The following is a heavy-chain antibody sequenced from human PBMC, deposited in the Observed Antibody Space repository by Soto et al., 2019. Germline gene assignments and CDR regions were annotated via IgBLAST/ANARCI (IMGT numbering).Heavy chain of an antibody. Sequence: QLQLQESGPGLVKPSETLSRTCIVSGDSIRTSAYFWGWIRQPPGKGLEWIGSIDYRGDTYYNPSLKSRVTISADTSRNQFSLRLNSVTAADTAIYYCARAPVGLDTISYFDYWGQGKLVTVSS. CDR3: ARAPVGLDTISYFDY. V-gene: IGHV4-39*01. CDR2: IDYRGDT. CDR1: GDSIRTSAYF. D-gene: IGHD3-3*01. J-gene: IGHJ4*02.